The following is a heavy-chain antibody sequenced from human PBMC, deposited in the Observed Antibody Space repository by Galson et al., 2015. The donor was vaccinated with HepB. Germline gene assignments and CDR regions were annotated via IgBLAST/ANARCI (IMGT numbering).Heavy chain of an antibody. J-gene: IGHJ3*02. CDR2: INAGNGNT. Sequence: QSGAEVKKPGESLKISCKASGYTFTSYAMHWVRQAPGQRLEWMGWINAGNGNTKYSQKFQGRVTITRDTSASTAYMELSSLRSEDTAVYYCARERNYDILTGRSYRGAFDIWGQGTMVTVSS. D-gene: IGHD3-9*01. CDR1: GYTFTSYA. CDR3: ARERNYDILTGRSYRGAFDI. V-gene: IGHV1-3*01.